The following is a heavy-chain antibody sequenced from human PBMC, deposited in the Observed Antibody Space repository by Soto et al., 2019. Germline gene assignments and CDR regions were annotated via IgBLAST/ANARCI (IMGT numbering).Heavy chain of an antibody. J-gene: IGHJ4*02. CDR2: ISAYNGNT. CDR3: ARESMLMGATPLNY. CDR1: GYTFTSYA. V-gene: IGHV1-18*01. Sequence: ASVKVSCKASGYTFTSYAISWVRQAPGQGLEWMGWISAYNGNTNYAQKLQGRVTMTTDTSTSTAYMELRSLRSDDTAVYYCARESMLMGATPLNYWGQGTLVTVSS. D-gene: IGHD1-26*01.